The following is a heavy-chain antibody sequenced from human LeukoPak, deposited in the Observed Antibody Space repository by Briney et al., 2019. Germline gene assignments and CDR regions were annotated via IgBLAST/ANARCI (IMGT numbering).Heavy chain of an antibody. CDR3: AKDIIAAAGNNWFDP. CDR2: IRYDGSNK. Sequence: GGSLRLSCAASGFTFSSYAMHWVRQAPGKGLEWVAFIRYDGSNKYYADSVKGRFTISRDNSKNTLYLQMNSLRAEDTAVYYCAKDIIAAAGNNWFDPWGQGTLVTVSS. CDR1: GFTFSSYA. V-gene: IGHV3-30*02. D-gene: IGHD6-13*01. J-gene: IGHJ5*02.